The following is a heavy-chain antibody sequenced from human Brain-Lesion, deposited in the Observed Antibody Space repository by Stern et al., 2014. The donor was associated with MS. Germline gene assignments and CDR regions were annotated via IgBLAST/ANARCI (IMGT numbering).Heavy chain of an antibody. D-gene: IGHD5-18*01. J-gene: IGHJ5*02. V-gene: IGHV1-69*06. CDR1: GGTFGTYP. CDR2: IIPIFGSP. CDR3: AKDGPALVTNWFDP. Sequence: QVQLVQSAPEVKKPGSSVQVSCKASGGTFGTYPITWLRQAPGQGLEWMGRIIPIFGSPNYAQKFQGRVTITADRSTTTVYMKLSSLKSDDAAVYYCAKDGPALVTNWFDPWGRGTLVTVSS.